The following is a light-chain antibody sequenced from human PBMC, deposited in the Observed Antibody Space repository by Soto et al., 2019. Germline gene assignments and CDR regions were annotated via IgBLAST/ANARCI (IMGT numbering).Light chain of an antibody. CDR3: QSYDSSLSLGV. CDR1: SSDVGGYNY. V-gene: IGLV2-14*01. CDR2: EVS. J-gene: IGLJ1*01. Sequence: QSVLTQPASVSGSPGQSITISCTGTSSDVGGYNYVSWYQQHPGKAPKLMIYEVSNRPSGVSDRFSGSRSGNTASLTISGLQAEDESDYFCQSYDSSLSLGVFGTGTKVTVL.